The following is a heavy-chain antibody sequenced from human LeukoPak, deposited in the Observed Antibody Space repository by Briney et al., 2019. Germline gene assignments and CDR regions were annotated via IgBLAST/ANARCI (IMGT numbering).Heavy chain of an antibody. CDR2: INPNSGGT. CDR3: ARVYGDHYGSGVIDY. CDR1: GYTFTDYS. V-gene: IGHV1-2*02. D-gene: IGHD3-10*01. J-gene: IGHJ4*02. Sequence: ASVKVSCKASGYTFTDYSMHWVRQAPGQGLEWMGWINPNSGGTNYAQRFQGRVTMTRDTSISTAYMELSRLRSDDTAVYYCARVYGDHYGSGVIDYWGQGTLVTVSS.